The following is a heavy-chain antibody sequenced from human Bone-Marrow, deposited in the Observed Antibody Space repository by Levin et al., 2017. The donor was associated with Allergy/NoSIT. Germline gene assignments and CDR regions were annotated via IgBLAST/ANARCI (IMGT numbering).Heavy chain of an antibody. V-gene: IGHV1-69*01. CDR3: ARGRYVDWFPLGCWFDP. Sequence: KISCKASGGTFSSYAISWVRQAPGQGLEWMGGIIPIFGTANYAQKFQGRVTITADESTSTAYMELSSLRSEDTAVYYCARGRYVDWFPLGCWFDPWGQGTLVTVSS. J-gene: IGHJ5*02. CDR2: IIPIFGTA. CDR1: GGTFSSYA. D-gene: IGHD3-9*01.